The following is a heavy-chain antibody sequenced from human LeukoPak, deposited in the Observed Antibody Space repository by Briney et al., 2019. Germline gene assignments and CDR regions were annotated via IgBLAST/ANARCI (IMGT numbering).Heavy chain of an antibody. CDR2: IKQDGSEK. Sequence: GGSLRLSCAASGFTFSSYWMSWVRQAPGKGLEGVANIKQDGSEKYYVDSVKGRFTISRDNAKNSLYLQMNSLRAEDTAVYYCASFGEDQLYYYYMDVWGKGTTVTVSS. J-gene: IGHJ6*03. CDR1: GFTFSSYW. D-gene: IGHD3-10*01. CDR3: ASFGEDQLYYYYMDV. V-gene: IGHV3-7*01.